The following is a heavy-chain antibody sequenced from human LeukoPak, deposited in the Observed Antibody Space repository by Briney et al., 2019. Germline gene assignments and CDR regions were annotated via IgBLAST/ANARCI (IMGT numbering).Heavy chain of an antibody. CDR1: GGSISSYY. CDR2: IYYSGST. Sequence: SETLSLTCTVSGGSISSYYWSWIRQPPGKGLEWIGYIYYSGSTNYNPSLKSRVTISVDTSKNQFSLKLSFVTAADTAVYYCARDIAGGYFDYWGQGTLVTVSS. J-gene: IGHJ4*02. V-gene: IGHV4-59*01. CDR3: ARDIAGGYFDY. D-gene: IGHD3-10*01.